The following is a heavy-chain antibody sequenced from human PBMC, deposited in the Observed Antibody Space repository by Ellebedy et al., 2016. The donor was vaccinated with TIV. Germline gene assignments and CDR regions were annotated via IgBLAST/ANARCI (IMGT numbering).Heavy chain of an antibody. D-gene: IGHD3-22*01. V-gene: IGHV1-3*01. CDR3: ARDRGGYYDRGYFDY. CDR1: GYTVTSYS. Sequence: ASVKVSXXASGYTVTSYSMHWVRQAPGQRLEWMGWINAGNGNTQYSQKFQGRVTITRDTSASTDYMELSSLRSEDTAVYYCARDRGGYYDRGYFDYWGQGTLVTVSS. CDR2: INAGNGNT. J-gene: IGHJ4*02.